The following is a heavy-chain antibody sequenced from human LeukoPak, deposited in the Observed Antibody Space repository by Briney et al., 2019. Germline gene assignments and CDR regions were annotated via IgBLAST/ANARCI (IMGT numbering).Heavy chain of an antibody. CDR2: ISYDGSSK. D-gene: IGHD1-20*01. CDR3: AKDVKYNWNYIDY. Sequence: GRSLRLSCVVSGFSFSSYGMHWVRQAPGKGLEWVAVISYDGSSKYYADSVKGRFTISRDNSKNTLYLQMNSLRAGDTALYYCAKDVKYNWNYIDYWGQGALVTVSS. CDR1: GFSFSSYG. V-gene: IGHV3-30*18. J-gene: IGHJ4*02.